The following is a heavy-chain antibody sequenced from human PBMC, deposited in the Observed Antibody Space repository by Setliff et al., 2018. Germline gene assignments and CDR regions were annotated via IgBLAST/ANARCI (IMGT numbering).Heavy chain of an antibody. D-gene: IGHD3-16*02. J-gene: IGHJ6*03. Sequence: GASVKVSCKASGYTFTGYYMHWVRQAPGQGLEWMGRINPNSGGTNYAQKFQGRVTMTRETSISTAYMELSRLRSDDTAVYYCARVKAPALYYYMDVWDKGTTVTVSS. CDR1: GYTFTGYY. CDR2: INPNSGGT. V-gene: IGHV1-2*06. CDR3: ARVKAPALYYYMDV.